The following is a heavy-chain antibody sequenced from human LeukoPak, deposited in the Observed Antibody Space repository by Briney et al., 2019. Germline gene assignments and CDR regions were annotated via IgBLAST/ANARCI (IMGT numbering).Heavy chain of an antibody. CDR1: GFTFSSYW. J-gene: IGHJ4*02. CDR2: INTDGSST. V-gene: IGHV3-74*01. Sequence: GGSLRLSCAASGFTFSSYWMHWVRQAPGKGLLWVSRINTDGSSTSYADSVKGRFTISRDNAKNTLYLQMNSLRAEDTAVYYCARRGIAVAGSFDYWGQGTLVTVSS. CDR3: ARRGIAVAGSFDY. D-gene: IGHD6-19*01.